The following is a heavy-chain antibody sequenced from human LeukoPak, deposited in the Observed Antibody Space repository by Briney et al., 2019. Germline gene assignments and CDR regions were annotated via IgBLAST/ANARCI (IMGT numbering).Heavy chain of an antibody. V-gene: IGHV3-23*01. CDR3: AKRGVVIRVILVGFHKEAYYFDS. CDR2: ISGSGGTT. Sequence: GGSLRLSCAVSGITLSNYGMSWVRLAPGKGLEWVAGISGSGGTTTYADSVKGRFTVSRDNSKNTLYLQMNSLRTEDTAVYFCAKRGVVIRVILVGFHKEAYYFDSWGQGALVTVS. J-gene: IGHJ4*02. CDR1: GITLSNYG. D-gene: IGHD3-22*01.